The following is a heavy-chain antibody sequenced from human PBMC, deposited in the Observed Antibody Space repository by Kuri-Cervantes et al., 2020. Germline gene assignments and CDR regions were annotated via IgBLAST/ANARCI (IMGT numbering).Heavy chain of an antibody. CDR2: IKQDGSEK. Sequence: GESLKISCAASGFTFSSYWMTWVRQAPGKGLEWVAKIKQDGSEKYYVDSVKGRFTISRDNSKNTLYLQMNSLRAEDTSVYYCATHGVIDAFDIWGQGTMVTVSS. CDR1: GFTFSSYW. V-gene: IGHV3-7*01. CDR3: ATHGVIDAFDI. D-gene: IGHD2-21*01. J-gene: IGHJ3*02.